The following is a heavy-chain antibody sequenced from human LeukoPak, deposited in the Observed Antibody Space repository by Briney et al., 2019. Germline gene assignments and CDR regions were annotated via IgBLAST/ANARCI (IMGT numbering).Heavy chain of an antibody. V-gene: IGHV1-2*02. CDR1: GYTFTAYY. J-gene: IGHJ5*02. CDR3: ARAASGLDP. Sequence: ASVKVSCKASGYTFTAYYIHWVRQVPGQGLEWMGWVHPNSGVTNSTQTFQGRVTMTRDKSINTAYMELSRLTSDDTAVNYCARAASGLDPWGQGTLVTVSS. CDR2: VHPNSGVT. D-gene: IGHD3-10*01.